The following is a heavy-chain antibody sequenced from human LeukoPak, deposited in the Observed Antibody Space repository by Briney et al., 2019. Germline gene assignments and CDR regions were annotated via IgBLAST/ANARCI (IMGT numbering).Heavy chain of an antibody. CDR3: ARAGGDSGYDLDY. J-gene: IGHJ4*02. Sequence: GGSLRLSCAASGFAFSTSWMHWVRQAPGKGLVWVSRINSDGSSRSYADSVKGRFTNSRDNAKNTLYLQMNSLTTEDTALYYCARAGGDSGYDLDYWGQGTLVTVSS. CDR1: GFAFSTSW. V-gene: IGHV3-74*01. D-gene: IGHD5-12*01. CDR2: INSDGSSR.